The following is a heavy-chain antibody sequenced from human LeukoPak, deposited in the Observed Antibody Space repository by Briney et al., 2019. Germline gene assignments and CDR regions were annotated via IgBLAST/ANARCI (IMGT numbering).Heavy chain of an antibody. CDR2: IRSKAYGGTT. J-gene: IGHJ6*02. CDR3: TRNVPDWNYAMDV. V-gene: IGHV3-49*04. Sequence: GGSLRLSCTASGFIFGSYALTWVRQAPGKGLEWLAFIRSKAYGGTTEYAASVKGRFTISRDDSTSIAFLQMNTLKTEDTAVYYCTRNVPDWNYAMDVWGQGTTVTVSS. CDR1: GFIFGSYA. D-gene: IGHD3/OR15-3a*01.